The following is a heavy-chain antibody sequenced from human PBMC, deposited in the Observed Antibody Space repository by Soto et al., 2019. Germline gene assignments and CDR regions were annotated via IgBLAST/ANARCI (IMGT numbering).Heavy chain of an antibody. CDR1: GASVRSYY. CDR2: IHSSGNL. V-gene: IGHV4-4*07. J-gene: IGHJ4*02. CDR3: GRDVGKNY. D-gene: IGHD3-10*01. Sequence: QVRLHESGPGLVKPSETLSLTCSVSGASVRSYYWSWFRQPVGKGLEWIGRIHSSGNLNYNPSLESRVTMSLDTSKNQFSLRLSSLTAADTTLYLFGRDVGKNYWGQGTRVAVAS.